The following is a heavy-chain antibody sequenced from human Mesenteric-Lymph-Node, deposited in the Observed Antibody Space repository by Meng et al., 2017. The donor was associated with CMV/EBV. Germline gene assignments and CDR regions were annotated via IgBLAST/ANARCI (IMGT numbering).Heavy chain of an antibody. CDR3: ARERGNDYGDYVRGLDY. D-gene: IGHD4-17*01. J-gene: IGHJ4*02. Sequence: GGSLRLSCAASGFTFNTYSMNWVRQAPGKGLEWVSFISRSTSYIYYADSVKGRFTISRDNAKNSLYLQMNTLRAEDTAVYYCARERGNDYGDYVRGLDYWGQGTLVTVSS. V-gene: IGHV3-21*01. CDR1: GFTFNTYS. CDR2: ISRSTSYI.